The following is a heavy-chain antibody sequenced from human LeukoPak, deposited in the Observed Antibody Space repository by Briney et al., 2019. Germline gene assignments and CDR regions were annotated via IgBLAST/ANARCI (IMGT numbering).Heavy chain of an antibody. CDR3: ARRKGDSNYFDY. J-gene: IGHJ4*02. V-gene: IGHV1-2*02. D-gene: IGHD3-16*01. CDR2: INPNSGGT. Sequence: ASVKVSCKASGYTFTGYYMHWVRQAPGQGLEWMGWINPNSGGTNYAQKLQGRVTMTRDTSISTAYMELSRLRSDDTAVYYCARRKGDSNYFDYWGQGTLVTVSS. CDR1: GYTFTGYY.